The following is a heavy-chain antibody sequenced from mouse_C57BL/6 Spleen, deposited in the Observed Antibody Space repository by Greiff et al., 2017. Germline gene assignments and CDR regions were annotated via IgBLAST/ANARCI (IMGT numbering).Heavy chain of an antibody. CDR2: IWSDGST. D-gene: IGHD2-12*01. Sequence: VKLQESGPGLVQPSQCLSITCTVSGFSLTSYGVHWVRQSPGKGLEWLGVIWSDGSTDYDAAFMSRLSITKDNSKGQFFFKMNRLQADDTAIYYCAKDDNFDDWGQGTTLTVSS. J-gene: IGHJ2*01. CDR1: GFSLTSYG. CDR3: AKDDNFDD. V-gene: IGHV2-5*01.